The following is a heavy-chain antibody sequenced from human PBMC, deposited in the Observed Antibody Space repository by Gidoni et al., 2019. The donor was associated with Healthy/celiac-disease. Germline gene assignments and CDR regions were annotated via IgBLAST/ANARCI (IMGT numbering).Heavy chain of an antibody. D-gene: IGHD1-26*01. V-gene: IGHV2-26*01. CDR1: GFSLSNARMG. CDR3: ARRLIVGATGDGYYYGMDV. CDR2: IFSNDEK. J-gene: IGHJ6*02. Sequence: QVTLKESGPVLVKPTEPLTLTCTVSGFSLSNARMGVSWIRQPPGKALELLAHIFSNDEKPYSTSLKSRLTISKDTSKSQVVLTMTNMDPVDTATYYCARRLIVGATGDGYYYGMDVWGQGTTVTVSS.